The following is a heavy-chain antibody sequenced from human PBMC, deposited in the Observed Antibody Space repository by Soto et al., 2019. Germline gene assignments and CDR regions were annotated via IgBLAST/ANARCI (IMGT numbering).Heavy chain of an antibody. CDR1: GGTFSSYA. V-gene: IGHV1-69*13. J-gene: IGHJ4*02. D-gene: IGHD3-3*01. CDR2: IIPIFGTA. Sequence: SVKVSCKASGGTFSSYAISWVRQAPGQGLEWMGGIIPIFGTANYAQKFQGRVTITADESTSTAYMELSSLRSEDTAVYYCAYDFWSGYYPLVYWGQGTLVTVSS. CDR3: AYDFWSGYYPLVY.